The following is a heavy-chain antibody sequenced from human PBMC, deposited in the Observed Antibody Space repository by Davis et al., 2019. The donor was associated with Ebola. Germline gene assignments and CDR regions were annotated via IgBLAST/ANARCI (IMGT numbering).Heavy chain of an antibody. Sequence: GESLKTSCASSGFTFSTYWMHWVRQAPGKGLVWVATIWYDESNSYDADSVKGRFTISRDDSKNTLYLQMNRLRAEDTAVYYCARDSDYGYYHGMDVWGQGTTVTVSS. CDR3: ARDSDYGYYHGMDV. D-gene: IGHD4-17*01. V-gene: IGHV3-33*08. CDR2: IWYDESNS. CDR1: GFTFSTYW. J-gene: IGHJ6*02.